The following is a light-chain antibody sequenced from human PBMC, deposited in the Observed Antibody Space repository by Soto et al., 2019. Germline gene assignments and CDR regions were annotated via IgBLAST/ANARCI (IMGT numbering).Light chain of an antibody. V-gene: IGLV2-14*01. CDR1: NSDFGGYNY. CDR2: EVS. Sequence: QSALTQPASVSGSPGQSITISCTGTNSDFGGYNYVSWYQQYPGTVPKLIIFEVSNRPSGVSYRFSGSKSGNTASLTISGLQAEDEADYYCRSYTSTNTRVFGTGTKVTVL. J-gene: IGLJ1*01. CDR3: RSYTSTNTRV.